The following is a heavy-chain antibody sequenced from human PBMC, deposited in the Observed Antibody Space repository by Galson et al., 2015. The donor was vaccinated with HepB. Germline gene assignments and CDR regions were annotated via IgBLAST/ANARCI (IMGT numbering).Heavy chain of an antibody. CDR3: AKTYSFYFFDC. CDR2: ITGSGGAT. V-gene: IGHV3-23*01. J-gene: IGHJ4*02. D-gene: IGHD4-11*01. CDR1: GFTFSSFA. Sequence: SLRLSCAASGFTFSSFAMSWVRQAPGKGLEWVSGITGSGGATYYAASVKGRFTISRDNSDNTLYLQMNSLRAEDTAIYYCAKTYSFYFFDCWGQGTLVTVSS.